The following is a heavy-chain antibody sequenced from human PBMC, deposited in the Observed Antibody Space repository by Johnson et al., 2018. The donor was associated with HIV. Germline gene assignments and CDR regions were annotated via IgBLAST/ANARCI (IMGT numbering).Heavy chain of an antibody. Sequence: VQLVESGGGVVPPGGSLKLSCAASGFTFSSYAMHWVRQAPGKGLEWVAVISYDGSNKYYADSVKGRFTISRDNSKNTLYLQMNSLRAEDTAVYYCAREGGSDILTGGDAFDIWGQGTMVTVSS. CDR1: GFTFSSYA. J-gene: IGHJ3*02. V-gene: IGHV3-30-3*01. CDR3: AREGGSDILTGGDAFDI. CDR2: ISYDGSNK. D-gene: IGHD3-9*01.